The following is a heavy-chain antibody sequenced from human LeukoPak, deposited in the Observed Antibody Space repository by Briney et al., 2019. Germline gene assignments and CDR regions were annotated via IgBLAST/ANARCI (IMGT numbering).Heavy chain of an antibody. J-gene: IGHJ4*02. D-gene: IGHD6-13*01. CDR2: IYHSGST. CDR1: DYSISSGYY. CDR3: ARFIAAASPSY. V-gene: IGHV4-38-2*02. Sequence: SETLSLTCTVSDYSISSGYYWGWIRQPPGKGLEWIGSIYHSGSTYYNPSLKSRVTISVDTSKNQFSLKLSSVTAADTAVYYCARFIAAASPSYWGQGTLVTVSS.